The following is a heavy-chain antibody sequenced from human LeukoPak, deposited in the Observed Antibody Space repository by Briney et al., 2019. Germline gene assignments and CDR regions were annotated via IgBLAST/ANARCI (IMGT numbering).Heavy chain of an antibody. D-gene: IGHD3-9*01. CDR2: SSAYNGNT. CDR1: GYTFTSYG. J-gene: IGHJ4*02. V-gene: IGHV1-18*01. CDR3: ARDGETYYDILTGSNFDY. Sequence: ASVKVSCKAYGYTFTSYGISWVRQAPGQGLEWMGWSSAYNGNTNYAQKLQGRVTMTTDTSTSTAYMELRSLRSDDTAVYYCARDGETYYDILTGSNFDYWGQGTLVTVSS.